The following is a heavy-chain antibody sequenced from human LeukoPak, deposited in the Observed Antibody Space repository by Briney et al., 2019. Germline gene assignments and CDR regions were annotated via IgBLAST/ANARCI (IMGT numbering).Heavy chain of an antibody. D-gene: IGHD6-6*01. Sequence: GGSLRLSCAASGFTFSTYNMNWVRQAPGKGLEWVSSISSSSSYIYYADSVKGRFTISRDNAKNSLYLQMNSLRAEDTAVYYCARTHSSIAARNFDYWGQGTLVTVSS. V-gene: IGHV3-21*01. J-gene: IGHJ4*02. CDR1: GFTFSTYN. CDR2: ISSSSSYI. CDR3: ARTHSSIAARNFDY.